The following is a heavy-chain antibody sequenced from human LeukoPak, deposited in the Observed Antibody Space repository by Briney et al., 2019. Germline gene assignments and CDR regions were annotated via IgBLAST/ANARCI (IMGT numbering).Heavy chain of an antibody. CDR3: ATVTTVTFRYFQH. CDR1: GGSISSNSYC. J-gene: IGHJ1*01. CDR2: IYYSGST. D-gene: IGHD4-17*01. V-gene: IGHV4-39*01. Sequence: ASETLSLTCTVSGGSISSNSYCWGWIRQPPGKGLVWIGSIYYSGSTYYNPSLKNRLTISVDTSKNQFSLKLSCVTAADTAVYYCATVTTVTFRYFQHWGQGTLVTVSS.